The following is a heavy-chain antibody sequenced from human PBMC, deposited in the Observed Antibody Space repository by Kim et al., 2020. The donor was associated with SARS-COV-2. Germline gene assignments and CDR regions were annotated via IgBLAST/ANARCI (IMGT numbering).Heavy chain of an antibody. V-gene: IGHV1-3*01. Sequence: NTRYAQQFQARVSITRDTSATTAYLELSGLRSEDTAVYYCAREAVAGSFDYWGQGTLVTVSS. J-gene: IGHJ4*02. CDR3: AREAVAGSFDY. D-gene: IGHD6-19*01. CDR2: NT.